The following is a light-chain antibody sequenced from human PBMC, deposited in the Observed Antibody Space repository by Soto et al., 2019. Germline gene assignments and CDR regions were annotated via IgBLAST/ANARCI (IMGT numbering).Light chain of an antibody. V-gene: IGLV3-21*02. CDR2: DDR. CDR1: NIGSKG. CDR3: QVWDSSSDHVV. J-gene: IGLJ2*01. Sequence: SYELTQPPSVSVAPGQTARIPCGGNNIGSKGVHWYQQSPGLAPVLVVYDDRDRPSGIPERFSGSNSGNTATLTISRVEAGDEADYYCQVWDSSSDHVVFSGGTQLTVL.